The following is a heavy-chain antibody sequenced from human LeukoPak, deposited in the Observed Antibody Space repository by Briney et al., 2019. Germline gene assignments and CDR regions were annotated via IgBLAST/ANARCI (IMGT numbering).Heavy chain of an antibody. V-gene: IGHV1-69*05. Sequence: ASVKVSCKASGGTFSSYAISWVRQAPGQGLEWMGGIIPIFGTANYAQKFQGRVTMTTDTSTSTAYMEVRNLRSDDTAVYYCAKGYGDFDYWGQGTLVTVSS. J-gene: IGHJ4*02. CDR1: GGTFSSYA. CDR2: IIPIFGTA. D-gene: IGHD4-17*01. CDR3: AKGYGDFDY.